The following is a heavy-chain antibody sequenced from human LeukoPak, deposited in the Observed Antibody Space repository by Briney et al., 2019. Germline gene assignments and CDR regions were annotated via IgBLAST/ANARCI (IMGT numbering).Heavy chain of an antibody. V-gene: IGHV4-39*01. D-gene: IGHD3-3*02. CDR2: IYYSGST. Sequence: SETLSLTCTVSGGSISSSTYYWGWIRQPPGKGLEWIGSIYYSGSTYYNPSLKSRVTISVDTSKNQFSLKLSSVTAADTAVYYCARFPFHAFDIWGQGTMVTVSS. CDR1: GGSISSSTYY. J-gene: IGHJ3*02. CDR3: ARFPFHAFDI.